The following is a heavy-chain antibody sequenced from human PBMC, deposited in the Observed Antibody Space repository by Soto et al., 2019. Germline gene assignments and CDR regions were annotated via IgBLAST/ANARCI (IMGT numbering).Heavy chain of an antibody. J-gene: IGHJ2*01. Sequence: EVQLLESGGGLVQPGGSLRLSCAASGFTFSTYAMNWVRQAPGKGLDWVSGISGSGGSTYYADSVQGRFTISRDNSKNTVYLQMNSLRAEDTAVYYCSKDSRWQLINRYFDLWGRGTLVTVSS. CDR1: GFTFSTYA. D-gene: IGHD1-26*01. V-gene: IGHV3-23*01. CDR3: SKDSRWQLINRYFDL. CDR2: ISGSGGST.